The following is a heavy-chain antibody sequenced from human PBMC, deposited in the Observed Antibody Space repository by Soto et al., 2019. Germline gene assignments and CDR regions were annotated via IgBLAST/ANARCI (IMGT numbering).Heavy chain of an antibody. D-gene: IGHD3-9*01. Sequence: SETLSLTCAVSGGSISSGGYSWSWIRQPPGKGLERIGYIYHSGSTYYNPSLKSRVTISVDRSKNQFSLKLSSVTAADTAVYYCARTYYDILTGYYAHFDYWGQGTLVTVSS. J-gene: IGHJ4*02. V-gene: IGHV4-30-2*01. CDR2: IYHSGST. CDR1: GGSISSGGYS. CDR3: ARTYYDILTGYYAHFDY.